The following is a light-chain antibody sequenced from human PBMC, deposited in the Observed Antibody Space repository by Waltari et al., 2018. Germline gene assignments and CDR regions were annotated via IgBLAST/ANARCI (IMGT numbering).Light chain of an antibody. CDR1: ALPTQY. V-gene: IGLV3-25*03. Sequence: SYELTQPPSVSVSPGQTARITCSGDALPTQYAYWYQQKTGQAPVLVIYKDTGRPSGIPERFSGSSSGTTATLTISGVLAEDEAEFYCRSGGSSGIRVFGGGTKLTVL. CDR2: KDT. J-gene: IGLJ2*01. CDR3: RSGGSSGIRV.